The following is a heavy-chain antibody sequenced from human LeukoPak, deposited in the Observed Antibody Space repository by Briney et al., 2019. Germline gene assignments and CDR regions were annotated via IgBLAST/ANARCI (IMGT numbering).Heavy chain of an antibody. Sequence: PGRSLRLSCAASGFTFSSYSMNWVRQAPGKGLEWVSSISSSSSYIYYADSVKGRFTISRDNAKNSLYLQMNSLRAEDTAVYYCASVYDSSGYYFSLPRSDNFDYWGQGTLVTVSS. CDR3: ASVYDSSGYYFSLPRSDNFDY. D-gene: IGHD3-22*01. CDR2: ISSSSSYI. V-gene: IGHV3-21*01. J-gene: IGHJ4*02. CDR1: GFTFSSYS.